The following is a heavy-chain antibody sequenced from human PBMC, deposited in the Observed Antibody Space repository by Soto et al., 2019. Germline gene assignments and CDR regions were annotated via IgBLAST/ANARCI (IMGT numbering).Heavy chain of an antibody. CDR3: AKETIQVGGPNYFDY. Sequence: EEQLLESGGGLVQPGGSLRLSCAASGFRFSDYSMSWVRQVPGGGLEWVAVISADGHSTYFADSVKGRFTISRDNSQSTLYLQMNSLRTEDTAIYYCAKETIQVGGPNYFDYWGQGVLVTVSS. J-gene: IGHJ4*02. V-gene: IGHV3-23*01. D-gene: IGHD1-1*01. CDR2: ISADGHST. CDR1: GFRFSDYS.